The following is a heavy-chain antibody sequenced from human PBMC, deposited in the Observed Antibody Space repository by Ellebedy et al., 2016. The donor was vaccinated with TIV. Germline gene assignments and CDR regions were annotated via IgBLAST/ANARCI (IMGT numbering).Heavy chain of an antibody. V-gene: IGHV3-43D*03. CDR3: GKDVGAYVSDDKGYLQH. Sequence: GESLKISCAASGFTFDDYVMHWVRQVPGKALEWISLITWDGGRTYYADSVKGRFTISRDNSKNSLYLQMNSLRAEDTALYYCGKDVGAYVSDDKGYLQHWGQGTLVTVS. CDR2: ITWDGGRT. D-gene: IGHD3-10*02. J-gene: IGHJ1*01. CDR1: GFTFDDYV.